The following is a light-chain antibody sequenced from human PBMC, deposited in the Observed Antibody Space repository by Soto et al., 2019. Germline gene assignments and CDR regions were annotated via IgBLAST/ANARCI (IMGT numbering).Light chain of an antibody. CDR1: QSLITRY. V-gene: IGKV3-20*01. J-gene: IGKJ5*01. Sequence: EIVLTQSPGTLSLFPGERATLSCRASQSLITRYLAWYQQKPGQAPRLLIYGASSRATGIPDRFSGSGSGTHVPLTISRREPEDFAVYSCQQYGTSPTFGQGTRLEIK. CDR2: GAS. CDR3: QQYGTSPT.